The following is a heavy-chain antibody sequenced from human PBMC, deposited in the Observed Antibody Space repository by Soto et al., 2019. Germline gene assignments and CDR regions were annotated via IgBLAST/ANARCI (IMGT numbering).Heavy chain of an antibody. V-gene: IGHV1-2*04. CDR3: ARGDSTDCSNGVCSFFYNHDMDV. J-gene: IGHJ6*02. D-gene: IGHD2-8*01. CDR2: INPKSGGT. CDR1: GYSFTDYH. Sequence: GASVKVSCKASGYSFTDYHIHWVRQAPGQGLEWLGRINPKSGGTSTAQKFQGWVTMTTDTSISTASMELTRLTSDDTTIYYCARGDSTDCSNGVCSFFYNHDMDVWGQGTTVTVSS.